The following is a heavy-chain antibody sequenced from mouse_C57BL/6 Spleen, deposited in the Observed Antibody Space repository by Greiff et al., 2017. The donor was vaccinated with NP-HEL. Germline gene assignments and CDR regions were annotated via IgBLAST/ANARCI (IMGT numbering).Heavy chain of an antibody. Sequence: DVMLVESGGDLVKPGGSLKLSCAASGFTFSSYGMSWVRQTPDKRLEWVATISSGGSYTYYPDSVKGRFTISRDNAKNTLYLQMSSLKSEDTAMYYCARHNKFAYWGQGTLVTVSA. CDR2: ISSGGSYT. CDR3: ARHNKFAY. J-gene: IGHJ3*01. V-gene: IGHV5-6*02. CDR1: GFTFSSYG.